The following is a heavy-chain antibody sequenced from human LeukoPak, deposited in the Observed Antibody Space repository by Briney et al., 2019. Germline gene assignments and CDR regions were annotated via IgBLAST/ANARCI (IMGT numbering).Heavy chain of an antibody. J-gene: IGHJ4*02. V-gene: IGHV1-18*01. D-gene: IGHD6-13*01. Sequence: ASVKVSCKASGYTFTSYGISWVRQAPEQGLEWMGWISAYNGNTNYAQKLQGRVTMTTDTSTSTAYMELRSLRSDDTAVYYCARDGVAAARGPYYFDYRGQGTLVTVSS. CDR3: ARDGVAAARGPYYFDY. CDR1: GYTFTSYG. CDR2: ISAYNGNT.